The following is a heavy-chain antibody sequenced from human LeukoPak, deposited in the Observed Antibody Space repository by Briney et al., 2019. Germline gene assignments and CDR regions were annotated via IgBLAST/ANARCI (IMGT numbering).Heavy chain of an antibody. Sequence: PSETLSLTCTVSGGSISSGGYYWSWIRQHPRKGLEWIGYIYYSGSTYYNPSLKSRVTISVDTSKNQFSLKLSSVTAADTAVYYCARADFWSGYRYWGQGTLVTVSS. D-gene: IGHD3-3*01. J-gene: IGHJ4*02. CDR2: IYYSGST. CDR1: GGSISSGGYY. CDR3: ARADFWSGYRY. V-gene: IGHV4-31*03.